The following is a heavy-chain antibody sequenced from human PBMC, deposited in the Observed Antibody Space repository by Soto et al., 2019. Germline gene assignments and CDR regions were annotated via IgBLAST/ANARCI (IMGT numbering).Heavy chain of an antibody. D-gene: IGHD3-22*01. CDR1: GFTFSTYD. V-gene: IGHV3-21*01. Sequence: EVQLVESGGGLVKPGGSLRLSCAASGFTFSTYDMNWVRQAPGKGLEWVSSIPTTSRYIYYGDSVRGRFSISRDNASNSLFLQMDGLRAEDTALYYFVRSGTATMMRHNWFDPWGQGTLVTVSS. J-gene: IGHJ5*02. CDR2: IPTTSRYI. CDR3: VRSGTATMMRHNWFDP.